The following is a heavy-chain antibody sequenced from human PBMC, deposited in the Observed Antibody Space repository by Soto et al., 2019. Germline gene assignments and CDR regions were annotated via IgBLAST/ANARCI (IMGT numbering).Heavy chain of an antibody. D-gene: IGHD2-21*02. V-gene: IGHV4-59*01. Sequence: QVQLQESGPGLVKPSETLSLTCTVSGGSISGYYWSWIRQPPGKGLEWIGYMYNTGSTVYNPSFKSRVTISVDTSKNQFSLKLNSVTAADTAVYYCARDLWGYCGTDCYPLDVWDQGTTVTVSS. CDR1: GGSISGYY. CDR2: MYNTGST. CDR3: ARDLWGYCGTDCYPLDV. J-gene: IGHJ6*02.